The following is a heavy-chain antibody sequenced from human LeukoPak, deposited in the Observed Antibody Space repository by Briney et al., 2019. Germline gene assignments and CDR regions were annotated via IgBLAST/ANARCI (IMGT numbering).Heavy chain of an antibody. CDR2: IYYSGST. CDR3: ASARILGIQYS. D-gene: IGHD5-18*01. CDR1: GGSISSHY. Sequence: SETLSLTCTVSGGSISSHYWSWIRQPPGKGLEWIGYIYYSGSTNYNPSLKSRVTISVDTSKNQFSLKLSSVTAADTAVYYCASARILGIQYSWGQGTLVTVSS. V-gene: IGHV4-59*11. J-gene: IGHJ4*02.